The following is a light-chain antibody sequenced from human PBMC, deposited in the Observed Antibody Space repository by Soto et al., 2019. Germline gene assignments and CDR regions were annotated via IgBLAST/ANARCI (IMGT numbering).Light chain of an antibody. V-gene: IGKV3-15*01. Sequence: EILITQSPPTLSVSPGERATLSCRASQTISRNLAWYQQRPGQAPRLLMFGASTRAPGIPARFSGSGSGTEFTLTIRSLQSEDFAVYYCQQYNTWPTFGQGTRLEIK. CDR2: GAS. J-gene: IGKJ5*01. CDR1: QTISRN. CDR3: QQYNTWPT.